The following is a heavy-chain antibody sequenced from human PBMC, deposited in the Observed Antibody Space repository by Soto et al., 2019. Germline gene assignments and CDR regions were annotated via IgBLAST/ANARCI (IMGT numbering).Heavy chain of an antibody. CDR2: IKTNIAGGRI. V-gene: IGHV3-15*01. CDR3: ASGSVTDFYYYDMEV. J-gene: IGHJ6*02. Sequence: PAGTLRLSCEASGFTFSNGWMTWVPQAPGKGLEWVGRIKTNIAGGRIDYAAHVKGRFTISRDDSKNTLYLQMNSLKTEDTGVYDCASGSVTDFYYYDMEVWGLGTTVTVSS. CDR1: GFTFSNGW. D-gene: IGHD6-6*01.